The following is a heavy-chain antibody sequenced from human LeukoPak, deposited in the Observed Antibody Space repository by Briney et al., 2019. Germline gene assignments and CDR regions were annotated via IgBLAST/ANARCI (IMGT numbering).Heavy chain of an antibody. CDR3: AKDSHCTNGVCYGLDY. CDR2: ISGSGGST. Sequence: PGGSLRLSCAASGFTFSSYAMSWVRQAPGKGLEWVSAISGSGGSTYYADSVKGRSTISRDNSKNTLYLQMNSLRAEDTAVYYCAKDSHCTNGVCYGLDYWGQGTLVTVSS. D-gene: IGHD2-8*01. CDR1: GFTFSSYA. V-gene: IGHV3-23*01. J-gene: IGHJ4*02.